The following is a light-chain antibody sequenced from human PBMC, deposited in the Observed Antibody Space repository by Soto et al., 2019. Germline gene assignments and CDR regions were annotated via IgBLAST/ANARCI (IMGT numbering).Light chain of an antibody. Sequence: EIVLTQSPGTLSLSPGERATLSCTASHSVTSDYLAWYQQKPGQAPRLLIYGATKRATGIPDRFSGSGSGTDFTLTISRLEAEDFAVYYCQQYGDSPRAFGQGTKVDIK. CDR3: QQYGDSPRA. CDR2: GAT. J-gene: IGKJ1*01. V-gene: IGKV3-20*01. CDR1: HSVTSDY.